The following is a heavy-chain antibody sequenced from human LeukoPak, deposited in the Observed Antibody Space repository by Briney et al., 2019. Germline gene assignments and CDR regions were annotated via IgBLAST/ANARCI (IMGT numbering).Heavy chain of an antibody. V-gene: IGHV1-69*13. J-gene: IGHJ6*03. CDR1: GYTFTSYD. D-gene: IGHD1-26*01. CDR2: IIPIFGTA. Sequence: ASVKVSCKASGYTFTSYDINWVRQATGQGLEWMGGIIPIFGTANYAQKFQGRVTITADESTSTAYMELSSLRSEDTAVYYCASAVGRNYYYMDVWGKGTTVTVSS. CDR3: ASAVGRNYYYMDV.